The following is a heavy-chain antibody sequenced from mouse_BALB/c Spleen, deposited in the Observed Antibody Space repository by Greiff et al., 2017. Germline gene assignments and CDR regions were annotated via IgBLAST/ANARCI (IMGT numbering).Heavy chain of an antibody. J-gene: IGHJ1*01. D-gene: IGHD1-1*01. CDR3: ARQDGSSDWYFDV. V-gene: IGHV5-6*01. CDR1: GFTFSSYG. Sequence: EVQRVESGGDLVKPGGSLKLSCAASGFTFSSYGMSWVRQTPDKRLEWVATISSGGSYTYYPDSVKGRFTISRDNAKNTLYLQMSSLKSEDTAMYYCARQDGSSDWYFDVWGAGTTVTVSS. CDR2: ISSGGSYT.